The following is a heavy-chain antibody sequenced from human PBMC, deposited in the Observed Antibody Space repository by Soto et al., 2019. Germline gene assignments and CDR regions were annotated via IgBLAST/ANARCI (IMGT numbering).Heavy chain of an antibody. V-gene: IGHV4-59*08. D-gene: IGHD3-9*01. J-gene: IGHJ4*02. Sequence: PSETLSLTCTVSGGSISSYYWSWIRQPPGKGLEWIGYIYYSGSTNYNPSLKSRVTISVDTSKNQFSLKLSSVTAADTAVYYCARGQANFRYYDLLTEFVYWGQGTLVTVSS. CDR3: ARGQANFRYYDLLTEFVY. CDR1: GGSISSYY. CDR2: IYYSGST.